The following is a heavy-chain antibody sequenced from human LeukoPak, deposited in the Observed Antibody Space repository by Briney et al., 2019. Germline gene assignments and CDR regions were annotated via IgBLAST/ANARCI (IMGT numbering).Heavy chain of an antibody. CDR3: ARGASRISWPGIDY. Sequence: QAGGSLRLSCTASGFNFNDYWMAWVRQAPGKGLEWVSVIYSGGSTYYADSVKGRFTISRDNSKNTLYLQMNSLRAEDTAIYYCARGASRISWPGIDYWGQGTLVTVSS. CDR2: IYSGGST. D-gene: IGHD3-3*02. CDR1: GFNFNDYW. V-gene: IGHV3-53*01. J-gene: IGHJ4*02.